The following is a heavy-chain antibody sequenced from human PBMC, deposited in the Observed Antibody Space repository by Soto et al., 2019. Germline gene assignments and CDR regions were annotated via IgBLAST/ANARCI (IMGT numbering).Heavy chain of an antibody. V-gene: IGHV1-69*13. CDR2: IIPIFGTA. CDR3: ARDLKGLATISRYYYGMDV. Sequence: SVKVSCKASGGTFSSYAISGVRQAPGQGLEWMGGIIPIFGTANYAQKFQGRVTITADESTSTAYMELGSLRSEDTAVYYCARDLKGLATISRYYYGMDVWGQGTTVTVSS. CDR1: GGTFSSYA. J-gene: IGHJ6*02. D-gene: IGHD5-12*01.